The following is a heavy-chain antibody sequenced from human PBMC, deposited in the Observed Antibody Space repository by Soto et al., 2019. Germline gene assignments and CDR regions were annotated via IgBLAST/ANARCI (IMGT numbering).Heavy chain of an antibody. V-gene: IGHV4-31*01. CDR1: GGSITSGGYY. CDR2: IYDSGST. J-gene: IGHJ4*02. CDR3: ARKQAGYFYGIDY. Sequence: QVQLQESGPGLVKPSQTLSLTCTVSGGSITSGGYYWSWIRQHPGKGLEWLGYIYDSGSTFYNPSLKSQITLSVDTSKNQFSLKLSSVTVADTAVYFCARKQAGYFYGIDYWGQGTLVTVSS. D-gene: IGHD3-10*01.